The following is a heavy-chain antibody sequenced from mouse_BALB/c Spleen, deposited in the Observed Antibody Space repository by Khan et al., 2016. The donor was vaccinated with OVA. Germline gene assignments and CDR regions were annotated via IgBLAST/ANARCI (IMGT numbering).Heavy chain of an antibody. J-gene: IGHJ3*01. CDR1: GYTFTDYV. Sequence: QVQLQQSGPELVKPGASVKMSCKASGYTFTDYVMNWVKQRNGQGLEWIGQIYPGSDSTYYNEKFKGKATLTAARSSSPASMQLSNLTSADSAVDFCARAVVGVFAYGGQRTLGTIAA. D-gene: IGHD1-1*02. CDR2: IYPGSDST. V-gene: IGHV1-77*01. CDR3: ARAVVGVFAY.